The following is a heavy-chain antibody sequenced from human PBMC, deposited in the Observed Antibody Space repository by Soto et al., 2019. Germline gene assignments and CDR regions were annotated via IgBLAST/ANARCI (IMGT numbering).Heavy chain of an antibody. J-gene: IGHJ4*02. V-gene: IGHV3-9*01. CDR1: GFIFDDYA. Sequence: EMQLAESGGGLVQPGRSLRLSCAASGFIFDDYAMHWVRQSPGKGLEWVSGISWNSGRVGYAASVKGRFTISRDNVKNALFLQMNRLRGEDTAFYHCVKDAFSGLSSAEFNGDYWGQGTLVTVSS. D-gene: IGHD3-3*02. CDR2: ISWNSGRV. CDR3: VKDAFSGLSSAEFNGDY.